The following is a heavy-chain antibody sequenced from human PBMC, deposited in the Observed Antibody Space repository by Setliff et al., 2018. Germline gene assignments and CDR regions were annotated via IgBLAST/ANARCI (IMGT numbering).Heavy chain of an antibody. Sequence: GGSLRLSCAASGFTFNTFWMTWVRQAPGKGLEWVANINPGGSEEYYLDSVKGRFTTSRDNARNSLILQMNSLRAEDTAVYYCAGAFPGGTLDIWGHGTMVTVSS. CDR3: AGAFPGGTLDI. V-gene: IGHV3-7*01. CDR1: GFTFNTFW. D-gene: IGHD3-16*01. CDR2: INPGGSEE. J-gene: IGHJ3*02.